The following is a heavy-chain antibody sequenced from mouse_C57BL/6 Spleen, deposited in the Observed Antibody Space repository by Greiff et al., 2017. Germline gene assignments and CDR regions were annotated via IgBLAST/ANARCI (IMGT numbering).Heavy chain of an antibody. J-gene: IGHJ2*01. Sequence: VQLKESGPELVKPGASVKISCKASGYSFTGYYMNWVKQSPEKSLEWIGEINPSTGGTTYNQKFKAKATLTVDKSSSTAYMQLKSLTSEDSAVYYCAAGGPLFDYWGQGTTLTVSS. CDR1: GYSFTGYY. V-gene: IGHV1-42*01. CDR2: INPSTGGT. CDR3: AAGGPLFDY.